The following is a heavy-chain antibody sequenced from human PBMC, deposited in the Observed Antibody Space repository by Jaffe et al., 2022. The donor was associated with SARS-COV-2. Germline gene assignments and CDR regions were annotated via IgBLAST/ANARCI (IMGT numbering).Heavy chain of an antibody. V-gene: IGHV1-3*01. D-gene: IGHD2-15*01. CDR1: GYTFTSYT. Sequence: QVQLVQSGAEVKKPGASVRVSCKTSGYTFTSYTMHWVRQAPGQRLEWMGWINAGNDKKKYSQKFQGRFTITRDTSASTVYMDLSSLRSEDTALYYCAREQLVSGDSCYAFWGQGTLVTVSS. J-gene: IGHJ4*02. CDR3: AREQLVSGDSCYAF. CDR2: INAGNDKK.